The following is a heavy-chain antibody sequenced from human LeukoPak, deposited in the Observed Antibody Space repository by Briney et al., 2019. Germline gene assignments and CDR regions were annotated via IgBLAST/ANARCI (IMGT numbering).Heavy chain of an antibody. CDR2: VYYSGST. J-gene: IGHJ3*02. CDR3: ARVSRGAFDI. V-gene: IGHV4-59*01. CDR1: GGSISSYY. D-gene: IGHD2/OR15-2a*01. Sequence: SETLSLTCTVSGGSISSYYWSWIRQPPGKGLEWIGYVYYSGSTNYNPSLKSRVTISVDTSKNQFSLKLSSVTAADTAVYYCARVSRGAFDIWGQGTMVTVSS.